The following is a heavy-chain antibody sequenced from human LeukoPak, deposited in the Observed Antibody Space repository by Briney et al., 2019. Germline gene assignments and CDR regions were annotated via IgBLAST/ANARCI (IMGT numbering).Heavy chain of an antibody. Sequence: GGSLRLSCAASGFTISSNYMTWVRQAPGQGLDWVSVIYSGGSTYYADSVKGKFTFSRDNSKNTLYLQMNSLRVEDTAVYYCARGTVGAWYGMDVWGQGTTVTVSS. CDR3: ARGTVGAWYGMDV. CDR2: IYSGGST. V-gene: IGHV3-66*01. CDR1: GFTISSNY. D-gene: IGHD1-14*01. J-gene: IGHJ6*02.